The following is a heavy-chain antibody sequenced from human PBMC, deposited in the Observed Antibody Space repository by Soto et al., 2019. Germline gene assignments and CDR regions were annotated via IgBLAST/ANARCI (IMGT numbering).Heavy chain of an antibody. CDR1: GFTFSSYS. CDR3: ARDSGYSYGPLDY. V-gene: IGHV3-48*01. D-gene: IGHD5-18*01. Sequence: GGSLRLSCAASGFTFSSYSMNWVRQAPGKGLEWVSYISSSSSTIYYADSVKGRFTISRDNAKNSLYLQMNSLKAEDTAVYYCARDSGYSYGPLDYWGQGTLVTVSS. CDR2: ISSSSSTI. J-gene: IGHJ4*02.